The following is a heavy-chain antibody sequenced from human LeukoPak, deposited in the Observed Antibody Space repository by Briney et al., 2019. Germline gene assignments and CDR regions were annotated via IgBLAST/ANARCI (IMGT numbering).Heavy chain of an antibody. J-gene: IGHJ4*02. D-gene: IGHD2-2*01. Sequence: SVKVSCKASGGTFSSYAISWVRQAPGQGLEWMGGIIPIFGTVNYAQKFQGRVTITADKSTSTAYMELSSLRSEDTAVYYCARVSSTSSSPPLFDYWGQGTLVTVSS. CDR3: ARVSSTSSSPPLFDY. CDR2: IIPIFGTV. V-gene: IGHV1-69*06. CDR1: GGTFSSYA.